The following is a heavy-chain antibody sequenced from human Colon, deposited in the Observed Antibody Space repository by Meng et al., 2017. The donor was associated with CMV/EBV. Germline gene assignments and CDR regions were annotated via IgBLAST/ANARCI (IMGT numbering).Heavy chain of an antibody. CDR3: ARGDLAYFDL. D-gene: IGHD3-10*01. CDR1: GFSFRDHW. V-gene: IGHV5-51*01. CDR2: IYPADADT. J-gene: IGHJ4*02. Sequence: GESLKISCAGSGFSFRDHWIAWVRQTPGKGLEWMGIIYPADADTRYSASFQGHVTISADNSINTAYLQLSSLRASDTAIYYCARGDLAYFDLWGQGALVTVSS.